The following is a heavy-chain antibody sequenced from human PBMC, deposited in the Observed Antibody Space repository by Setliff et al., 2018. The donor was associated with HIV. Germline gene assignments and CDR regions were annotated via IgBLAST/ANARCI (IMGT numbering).Heavy chain of an antibody. CDR1: GGSISSYY. V-gene: IGHV4-59*08. CDR2: IYYSGST. J-gene: IGHJ2*01. D-gene: IGHD6-13*01. CDR3: ARLCIVAAGTRSIPWYFDL. Sequence: PSETLSLTCTVSGGSISSYYWSWLRQPPGQGLEWIGYIYYSGSTNYNPSLTSRVTISVDTSTNQFSLKLSSVTASDTAVYYCARLCIVAAGTRSIPWYFDLWGRVTLVTVSS.